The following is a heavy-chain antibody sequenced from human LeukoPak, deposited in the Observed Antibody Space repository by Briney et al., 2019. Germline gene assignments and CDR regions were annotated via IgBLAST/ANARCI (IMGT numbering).Heavy chain of an antibody. V-gene: IGHV4-39*07. D-gene: IGHD2-15*01. CDR2: IYSSGGT. Sequence: PSETLSLTCTVSGVSISHISDVWGWIRQPPGKGLEWIGVIYSSGGTHYSPSLKSRVTISLDKSKNQFSLRLTSLTAADTAVYYCAKDSPADSWGQGILVSVSS. CDR3: AKDSPADS. CDR1: GVSISHISDV. J-gene: IGHJ4*02.